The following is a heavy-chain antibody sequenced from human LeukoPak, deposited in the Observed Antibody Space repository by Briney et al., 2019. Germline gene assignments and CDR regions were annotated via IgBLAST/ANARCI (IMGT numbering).Heavy chain of an antibody. J-gene: IGHJ6*03. CDR1: GGSISSYY. D-gene: IGHD1-26*01. Sequence: SETLSLTCTVSGGSISSYYWSWIRQPPGKGLEWIGYIYYSGSTNYNPSLKSRVTISVDTSKNQFSLKLTSVTAADTAVYYCARDGPVSGSSPYYYYYYMDVWGKGTTVTVSS. CDR2: IYYSGST. CDR3: ARDGPVSGSSPYYYYYYMDV. V-gene: IGHV4-59*01.